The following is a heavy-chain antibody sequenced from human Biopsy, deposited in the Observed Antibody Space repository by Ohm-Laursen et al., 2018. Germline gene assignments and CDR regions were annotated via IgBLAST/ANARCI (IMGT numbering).Heavy chain of an antibody. Sequence: SDTLSLTCAVSGVSITAYYWSWIRQPPGKGLECIGNIHHSGSTNYNPSLKSRLTISVDTSKNQFSLNLNSVTATDTAVYYCARRLPLRGFAFDVWGQGTVVTVS. CDR1: GVSITAYY. CDR2: IHHSGST. J-gene: IGHJ3*01. CDR3: ARRLPLRGFAFDV. V-gene: IGHV4-59*08. D-gene: IGHD3-10*01.